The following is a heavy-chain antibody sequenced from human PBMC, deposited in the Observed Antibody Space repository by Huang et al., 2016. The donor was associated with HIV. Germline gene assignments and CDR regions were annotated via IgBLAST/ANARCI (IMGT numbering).Heavy chain of an antibody. Sequence: QVHLQQWGAGLLKSAETLSLTCAVYGGSLRGYYWRWLRQTPGKGLEWIGEINHLGSPNYNPSLKSRVSISMDGSKKQFSLKLRSSSDADTAVYFCARDATKNPRGWFDPWGQGTLVTVSS. CDR1: GGSLRGYY. J-gene: IGHJ5*02. D-gene: IGHD3-10*01. CDR3: ARDATKNPRGWFDP. CDR2: INHLGSP. V-gene: IGHV4-34*02.